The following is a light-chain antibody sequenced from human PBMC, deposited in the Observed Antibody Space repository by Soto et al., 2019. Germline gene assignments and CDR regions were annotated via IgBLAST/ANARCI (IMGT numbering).Light chain of an antibody. V-gene: IGKV1-39*01. J-gene: IGKJ1*01. CDR2: AAS. CDR1: QSISSY. Sequence: DIQMTQSPSSLSASVGDRVTITCRASQSISSYLNWYQQKPGKAPKLLIYAASSLQSGVPSRFSGRGSGTDFTLTISSLQPEDFATYSCQQLSGYPWTFGQGTKVDIK. CDR3: QQLSGYPWT.